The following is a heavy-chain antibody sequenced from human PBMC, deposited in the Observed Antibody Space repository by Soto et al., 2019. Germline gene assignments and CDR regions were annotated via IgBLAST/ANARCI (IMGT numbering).Heavy chain of an antibody. J-gene: IGHJ5*02. Sequence: PSETMSLTCAVSGASSSRSNWWSWVRQPPGKGLEWIGQIYHTGSTNYSPSLKSRVTISVDNSKNQSALKLSSVTAADTAVYYCARVFYSNSWYWFDPWGQGTLVTVSS. CDR1: GASSSRSNW. CDR2: IYHTGST. D-gene: IGHD6-13*01. CDR3: ARVFYSNSWYWFDP. V-gene: IGHV4-4*02.